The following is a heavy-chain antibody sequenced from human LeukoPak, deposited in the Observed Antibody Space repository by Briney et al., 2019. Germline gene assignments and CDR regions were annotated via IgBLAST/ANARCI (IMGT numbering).Heavy chain of an antibody. CDR1: GFSFSSYG. CDR2: ISYDGSNK. CDR3: ARDRSVGAFDI. Sequence: GGSLRLSCAASGFSFSSYGMHWVRQAPGKGLEWVAVISYDGSNKYYTDSVKGRFTISRDDAKNSLYLQMNSLRAEDTAVYYCARDRSVGAFDIWGQGTMVTVSS. J-gene: IGHJ3*02. V-gene: IGHV3-30*03.